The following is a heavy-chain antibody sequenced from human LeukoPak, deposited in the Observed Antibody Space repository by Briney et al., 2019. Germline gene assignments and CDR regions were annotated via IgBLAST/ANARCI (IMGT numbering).Heavy chain of an antibody. V-gene: IGHV1-18*04. CDR2: GSAYNGNT. D-gene: IGHD6-13*01. CDR1: GSTFTSYG. CDR3: PRDLSRGVAAAGTSRRFDY. Sequence: GASVKLSFKCSGSTFTSYGISWVRQGPGQGLEWEGFGSAYNGNTNYAQKLQGRGTMTTDTSTSTAYTELTSRPSEDTAVIYGPRDLSRGVAAAGTSRRFDYWGHGTLVTVSS. J-gene: IGHJ4*01.